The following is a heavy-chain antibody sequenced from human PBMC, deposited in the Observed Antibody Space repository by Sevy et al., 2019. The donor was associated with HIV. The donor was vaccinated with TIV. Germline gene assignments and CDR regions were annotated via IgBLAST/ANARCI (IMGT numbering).Heavy chain of an antibody. CDR3: ARGRITMVRGLYAFDI. Sequence: ASVKVSCKASGYTFTSYDINWVRQATGQGLEWMGWMNPNSGNTGYAKKFQGRVTMPRNTSISKAYMGLGSLGSEDTAVCYCARGRITMVRGLYAFDIWGQGTMVTVSS. CDR2: MNPNSGNT. V-gene: IGHV1-8*01. CDR1: GYTFTSYD. D-gene: IGHD3-10*01. J-gene: IGHJ3*02.